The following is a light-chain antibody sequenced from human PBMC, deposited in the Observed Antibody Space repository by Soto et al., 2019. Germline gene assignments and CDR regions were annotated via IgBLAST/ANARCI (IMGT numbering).Light chain of an antibody. CDR3: QQYDNAPQT. J-gene: IGKJ1*01. Sequence: EIVLTQSPCALSLSPGERSTLSFRASQSLNRNYLAWYQQKPCQAPRLLIHGASSRATGISDRFSGSGSGTDFTLTISRLEPEDFAVYYCQQYDNAPQTFGQGTKVDIK. V-gene: IGKV3-20*01. CDR1: QSLNRNY. CDR2: GAS.